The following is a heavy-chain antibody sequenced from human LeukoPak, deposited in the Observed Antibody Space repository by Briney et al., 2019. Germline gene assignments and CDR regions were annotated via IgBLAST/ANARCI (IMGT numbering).Heavy chain of an antibody. CDR2: IIPIFGTA. J-gene: IGHJ6*03. D-gene: IGHD3-3*01. Sequence: SVKVSCKASGGTFSSYAISWVRQAPGQGLEWMGGIIPIFGTANYAQKFQGRVTITTDESTSTAYMELSRLRSDDTAVYYCASIGFWNYYYMDVWGKGTTVTVSS. CDR3: ASIGFWNYYYMDV. CDR1: GGTFSSYA. V-gene: IGHV1-69*05.